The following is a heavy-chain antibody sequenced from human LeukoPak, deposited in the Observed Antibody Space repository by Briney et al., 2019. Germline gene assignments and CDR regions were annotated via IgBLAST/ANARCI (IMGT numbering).Heavy chain of an antibody. V-gene: IGHV3-21*01. Sequence: GGSLRLSCAASGFTFSSYAMNWVRQAPGKGLEWVSSIDISSSFIFYADTVRGRFTISRDNGKNSIYLQMNSLRGEDAAVYYCARTGHESSWYTDENWGQGTLVTVSS. J-gene: IGHJ1*01. CDR2: IDISSSFI. CDR1: GFTFSSYA. CDR3: ARTGHESSWYTDEN. D-gene: IGHD6-13*01.